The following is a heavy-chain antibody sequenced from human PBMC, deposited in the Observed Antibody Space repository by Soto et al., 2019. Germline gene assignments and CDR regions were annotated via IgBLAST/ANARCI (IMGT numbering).Heavy chain of an antibody. CDR3: VKGYWKGDV. Sequence: EVQLLKSGAGLVQPGGSLRLSCAASGFTFSTYAMNWVRQAPGNGLEWVSAISGSGGSIHYADSVKGRFTISRDNSKNTLYLQMNSLRDEDTAVYHCVKGYWKGDVWGQGTTVTVSS. V-gene: IGHV3-23*01. J-gene: IGHJ6*02. CDR1: GFTFSTYA. D-gene: IGHD1-1*01. CDR2: ISGSGGSI.